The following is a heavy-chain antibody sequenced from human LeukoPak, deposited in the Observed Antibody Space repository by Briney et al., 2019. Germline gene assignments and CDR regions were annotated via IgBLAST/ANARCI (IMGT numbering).Heavy chain of an antibody. CDR1: GFTFSSYA. CDR3: ARDRSGITMVRGVTNWFDP. D-gene: IGHD3-10*01. Sequence: GRSLRLSCAASGFTFSSYAMHWVRQAPGKGLEWVAVISYDGSNKYCADSVKGRFTISRDNSKNTLYLQMNSLRAEDTAVYYCARDRSGITMVRGVTNWFDPWGQGTLVTVSS. CDR2: ISYDGSNK. V-gene: IGHV3-30*04. J-gene: IGHJ5*02.